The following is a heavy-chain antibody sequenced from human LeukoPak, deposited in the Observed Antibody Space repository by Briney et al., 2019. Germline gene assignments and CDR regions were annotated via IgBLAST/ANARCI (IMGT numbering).Heavy chain of an antibody. J-gene: IGHJ5*02. CDR1: GGSFSGYY. V-gene: IGHV4-34*01. CDR3: ATTGMVRGVKTNWFDP. D-gene: IGHD3-10*01. CDR2: INHSGST. Sequence: SETLSLTCVVYGGSFSGYYWSWIRQPPGKGLEWIGEINHSGSTNYNPSLKSRVTISVDTSKNQFSLKLSSVTAADTAVYYCATTGMVRGVKTNWFDPWGQGTLVTVSS.